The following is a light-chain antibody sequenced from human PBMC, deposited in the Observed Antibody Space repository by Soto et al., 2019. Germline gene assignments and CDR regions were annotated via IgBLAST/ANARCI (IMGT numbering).Light chain of an antibody. CDR2: DAS. V-gene: IGKV3-15*01. Sequence: EIVMPQSTGTLSVSPGERATLSCRASQSVSSNLAWYQQKPGQAPRLLISDASTRATGIPARFSGSGSGTEFTLTVGSLQSEDFAVYYCQQYIKWPITFGQGTRLEI. CDR3: QQYIKWPIT. J-gene: IGKJ5*01. CDR1: QSVSSN.